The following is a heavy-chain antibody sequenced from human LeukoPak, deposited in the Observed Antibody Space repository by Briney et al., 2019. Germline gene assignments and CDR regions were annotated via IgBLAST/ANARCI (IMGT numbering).Heavy chain of an antibody. V-gene: IGHV4-4*08. Sequence: PETLSLTCTVSGGSIISYYWNWIRQPPGKGLEWIGYIYSNGITSYNPSLRSRGTISIATSKNQFSLRLRSVTAADTAIYYCARRAYYDTSGYYPASGYFDLWGRGTLVTVSS. J-gene: IGHJ2*01. CDR1: GGSIISYY. D-gene: IGHD3-22*01. CDR2: IYSNGIT. CDR3: ARRAYYDTSGYYPASGYFDL.